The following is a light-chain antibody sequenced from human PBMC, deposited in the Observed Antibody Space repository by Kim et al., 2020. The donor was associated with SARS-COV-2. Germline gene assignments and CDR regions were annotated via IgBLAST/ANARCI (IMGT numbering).Light chain of an antibody. CDR2: DVS. V-gene: IGLV2-14*03. J-gene: IGLJ3*02. CDR3: SSYTTSSTWV. CDR1: SSDIGVYNY. Sequence: GQSITISCTGTSSDIGVYNYVSWYQQHPGKAPKLMLYDVSKRPSGLSDRFSGSKSGNTASLTISGLQADDEAHYYCSSYTTSSTWVFGGGTQLTVL.